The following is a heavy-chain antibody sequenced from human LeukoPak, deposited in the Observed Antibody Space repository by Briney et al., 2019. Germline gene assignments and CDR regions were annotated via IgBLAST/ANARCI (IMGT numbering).Heavy chain of an antibody. CDR2: ISNSGSTI. V-gene: IGHV3-48*04. J-gene: IGHJ6*03. CDR3: ARDGNNYYYSYMDV. D-gene: IGHD1-26*01. Sequence: PGGSLRLSCAASGFTFSTYGMTWVRQAPGKGLEWVSYISNSGSTIYYADSVKGRFTISRDNAKNSLYLQMNSLRAEDTAVYYCARDGNNYYYSYMDVWGKGTTVTISS. CDR1: GFTFSTYG.